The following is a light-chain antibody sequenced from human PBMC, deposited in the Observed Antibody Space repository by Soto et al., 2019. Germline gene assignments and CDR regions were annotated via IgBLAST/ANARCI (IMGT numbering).Light chain of an antibody. J-gene: IGLJ2*01. CDR3: CSYAGSYTPHVV. Sequence: QSVLTQPRSVSGSPGQSVTISCTGTSSDVGGYNYVSWYQQHPGKAPKLMIYDVSKRPSGVPDRFSGSKSGNTASLTISGLQAEDEADYYCCSYAGSYTPHVVFGGGTKVTV. CDR1: SSDVGGYNY. CDR2: DVS. V-gene: IGLV2-11*01.